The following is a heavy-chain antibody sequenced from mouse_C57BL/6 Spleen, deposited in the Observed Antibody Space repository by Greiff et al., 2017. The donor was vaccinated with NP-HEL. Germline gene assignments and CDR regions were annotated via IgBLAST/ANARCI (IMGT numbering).Heavy chain of an antibody. J-gene: IGHJ1*03. Sequence: VMLVESGGGLVKPGGSLKLSCAASGFTFSDYGMHWVRQAPEKGLEWVAYISSGSSTIYYADTVKGRFTISRDNAKNTLFLQMTSLRSEDTAMYYCARRDYGSSPSYWYFDVWGTGTTVTVSS. V-gene: IGHV5-17*01. CDR2: ISSGSSTI. CDR3: ARRDYGSSPSYWYFDV. CDR1: GFTFSDYG. D-gene: IGHD1-1*01.